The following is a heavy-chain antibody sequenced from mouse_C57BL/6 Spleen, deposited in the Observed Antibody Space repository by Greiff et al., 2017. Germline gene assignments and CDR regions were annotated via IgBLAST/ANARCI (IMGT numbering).Heavy chain of an antibody. J-gene: IGHJ2*01. CDR2: ISYDGSN. D-gene: IGHD4-1*01. CDR1: GYSITSGYY. Sequence: ESGPGLVKPSQSLSLTCSVTGYSITSGYYWNWIRQFPGNKLEWMGYISYDGSNNYNPSLKNRISITRDTSKNQFFLKLNSVTTEDTATYYCASTGIRSTGFDYWGQGTTLTVSS. CDR3: ASTGIRSTGFDY. V-gene: IGHV3-6*01.